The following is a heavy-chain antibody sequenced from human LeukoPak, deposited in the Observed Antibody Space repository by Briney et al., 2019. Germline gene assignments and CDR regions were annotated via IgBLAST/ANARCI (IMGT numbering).Heavy chain of an antibody. V-gene: IGHV3-48*03. CDR2: ISSSGSTI. CDR1: GFTFSSYE. CDR3: ARDHHYDSSGYYFAPFDY. J-gene: IGHJ4*02. D-gene: IGHD3-22*01. Sequence: GGSLRLSCAASGFTFSSYEMNWVRQAPGKGLEWVSNISSSGSTIYYADSVKGRFTISRDNAKNSLYLQMNSLRAEDTAVYYCARDHHYDSSGYYFAPFDYWGQGTLVTVSS.